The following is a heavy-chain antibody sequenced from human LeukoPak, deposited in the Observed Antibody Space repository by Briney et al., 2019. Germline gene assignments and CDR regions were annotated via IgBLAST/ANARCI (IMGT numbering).Heavy chain of an antibody. J-gene: IGHJ4*02. CDR1: GFIFDDHG. D-gene: IGHD6-19*01. CDR3: AGGDRNGWYFDY. V-gene: IGHV3-20*04. Sequence: PGGSLRLSCAASGFIFDDHGMSWVRQVPGKGLEWVSGINWNGGSTGYADSVKGRFTISRDNAKKSLYLQMNSQRAEDTALYYCAGGDRNGWYFDYWGQGILVTVSS. CDR2: INWNGGST.